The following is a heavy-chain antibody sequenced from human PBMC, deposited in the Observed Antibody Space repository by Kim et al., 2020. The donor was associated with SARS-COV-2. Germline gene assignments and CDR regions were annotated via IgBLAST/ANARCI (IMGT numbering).Heavy chain of an antibody. D-gene: IGHD3-9*01. Sequence: GGSLRLSCAASGFTFSTYTMNWVRQAPGKGLEWVSSISGTSTYKYYADSVKGRFTISRDNAQNSLYLQMNSLRAEDTAVYYCARDLDYDVVTGNSGEPFYYYMDVWGKGPTVTVSS. CDR1: GFTFSTYT. CDR2: ISGTSTYK. CDR3: ARDLDYDVVTGNSGEPFYYYMDV. V-gene: IGHV3-21*01. J-gene: IGHJ6*03.